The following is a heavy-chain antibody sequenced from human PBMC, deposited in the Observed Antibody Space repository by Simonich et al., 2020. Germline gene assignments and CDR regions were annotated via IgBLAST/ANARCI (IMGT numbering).Heavy chain of an antibody. CDR1: GYTFTGYY. CDR3: ARDLFEMATIRYYYYGIDV. V-gene: IGHV1-2*06. Sequence: QVQLVQAGAAVKKPGASVKVSCKASGYTFTGYYMHWVGQPPGQGLDQIEQSNPNRECTNKDQKFHGKVTKTRDTAISTAYTEPSKLGSDDTAVYYCARDLFEMATIRYYYYGIDVWGQGTTVTVSS. J-gene: IGHJ6*02. D-gene: IGHD5-12*01. CDR2: SNPNRECT.